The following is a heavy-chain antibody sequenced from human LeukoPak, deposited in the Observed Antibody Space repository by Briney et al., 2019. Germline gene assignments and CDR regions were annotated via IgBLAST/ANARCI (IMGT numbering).Heavy chain of an antibody. CDR1: GASISDYY. J-gene: IGHJ6*03. V-gene: IGHV4-4*07. CDR3: ARGGDYEIVTVSLPYRHQFFYYMDV. CDR2: VHVSGHT. Sequence: SETLSLTCAVSGASISDYYWSWVRQPAGAGLEWIGRVHVSGHTNYNPSLKTRVTMSVDTSRNLFSLKVWSATAADTAVYYCARGGDYEIVTVSLPYRHQFFYYMDVWGKGTTVTVSS. D-gene: IGHD3-9*01.